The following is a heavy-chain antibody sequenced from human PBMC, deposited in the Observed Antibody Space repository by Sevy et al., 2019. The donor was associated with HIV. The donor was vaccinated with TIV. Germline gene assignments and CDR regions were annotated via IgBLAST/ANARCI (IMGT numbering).Heavy chain of an antibody. V-gene: IGHV1-2*04. CDR1: GYSFTGYY. D-gene: IGHD1-1*01. J-gene: IGHJ3*02. Sequence: ASVKVSCKASGYSFTGYYMHWVRQAPGQGLEWMGWINPNSGGTNYAQKFQGWVTMTRDTSISTAYMELSRLRSDDTAVYYCARVGSTGTTAYAFDIWGQGIMVTVSS. CDR2: INPNSGGT. CDR3: ARVGSTGTTAYAFDI.